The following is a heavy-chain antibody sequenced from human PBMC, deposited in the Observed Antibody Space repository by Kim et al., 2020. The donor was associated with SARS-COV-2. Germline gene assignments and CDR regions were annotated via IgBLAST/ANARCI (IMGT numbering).Heavy chain of an antibody. J-gene: IGHJ6*02. D-gene: IGHD3-10*01. CDR2: IYPGDSDT. V-gene: IGHV5-51*01. Sequence: GASLQISCKGSGYSFTSYWIGWVRQMPGKGLEWMGIIYPGDSDTRYSPSFQGQVTISADKSISTAYLQWSSLQASDTAMYYCARQTYYYGSGSPYYYGMDVWGQGTTVTVSS. CDR3: ARQTYYYGSGSPYYYGMDV. CDR1: GYSFTSYW.